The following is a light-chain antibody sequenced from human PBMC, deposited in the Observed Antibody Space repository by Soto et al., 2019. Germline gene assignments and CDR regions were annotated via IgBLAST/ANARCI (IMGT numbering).Light chain of an antibody. CDR1: QGISNY. Sequence: EIQMSLSPSSLSASVGDRVTITCRASQGISNYLAWYQQKPGKVPKLLIYAASTLQSGVPSRFSGSGSGTDFTLTISSLQPEDVATYYCQKYNSARWTFGQGTKVDI. CDR2: AAS. J-gene: IGKJ1*01. V-gene: IGKV1-27*01. CDR3: QKYNSARWT.